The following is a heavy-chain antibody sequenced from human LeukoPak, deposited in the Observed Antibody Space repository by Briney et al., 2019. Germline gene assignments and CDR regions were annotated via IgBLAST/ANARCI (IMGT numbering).Heavy chain of an antibody. CDR1: GFTFSSYG. V-gene: IGHV3-33*01. CDR2: IWYDGSNK. J-gene: IGHJ4*02. D-gene: IGHD1-7*01. Sequence: GRSLRLSCAASGFTFSSYGMHWVRQAPGKGLEWVAVIWYDGSNKYYADSVKGRFTISRDNSKNTLYLQMNSLRAEDTAVYYCARVSYNWNYSLDYWGQGTLVTVSS. CDR3: ARVSYNWNYSLDY.